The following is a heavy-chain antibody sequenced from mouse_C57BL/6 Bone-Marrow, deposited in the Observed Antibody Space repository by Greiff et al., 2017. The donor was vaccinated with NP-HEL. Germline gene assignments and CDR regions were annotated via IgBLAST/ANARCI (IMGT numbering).Heavy chain of an antibody. Sequence: VQLQQSVAELVRPGASVKLSCTASGFNIKNTYMHWVKQRPEQGLEWIGRIDPANGNTKYAPKFQGKATITADTSSNTAYLQLSSLTSEDTAIYYCAVQDVVTMTWFAYWGQGTLVTVSA. V-gene: IGHV14-3*01. CDR3: AVQDVVTMTWFAY. J-gene: IGHJ3*01. D-gene: IGHD2-5*01. CDR1: GFNIKNTY. CDR2: IDPANGNT.